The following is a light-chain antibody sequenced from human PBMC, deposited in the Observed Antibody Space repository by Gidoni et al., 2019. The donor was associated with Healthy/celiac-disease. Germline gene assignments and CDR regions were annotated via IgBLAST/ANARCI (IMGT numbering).Light chain of an antibody. Sequence: TQPPSASGSPGQSVTISCTGTSSDVGGYNYVSWYQQHPGKAPKLMIYEVSKRPSGVPDRFSGSKSGNTASLTVSGLQAEDEADYYCSSYAGSNSVVFGGGTKLTVL. V-gene: IGLV2-8*01. CDR1: SSDVGGYNY. CDR3: SSYAGSNSVV. J-gene: IGLJ2*01. CDR2: EVS.